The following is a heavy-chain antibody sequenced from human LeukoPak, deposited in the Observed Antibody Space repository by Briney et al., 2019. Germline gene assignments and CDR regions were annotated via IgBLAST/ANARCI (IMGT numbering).Heavy chain of an antibody. CDR3: ARDWGDYYGSGSYGY. J-gene: IGHJ4*02. CDR1: GFTFSSYS. V-gene: IGHV3-21*01. Sequence: GGSLRLSCAASGFTFSSYSMNWVRQAPGKGLEWVSSISSSSYIYYADSVKGRFTISRDNAKNSLYLQMNSLRAEDTAVYYCARDWGDYYGSGSYGYWGQGTLVTVSS. D-gene: IGHD3-10*01. CDR2: ISSSSYI.